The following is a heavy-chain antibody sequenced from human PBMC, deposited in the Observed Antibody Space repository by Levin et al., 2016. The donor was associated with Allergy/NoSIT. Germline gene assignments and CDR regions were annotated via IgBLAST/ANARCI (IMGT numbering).Heavy chain of an antibody. D-gene: IGHD6-19*01. Sequence: WIRQPPGKGLEWVALISYDGNNKYYADSVKGRFTISRDNSINMLSLQMSSLRAEDTAVYYCAKGRVVAGRKPYYFDYWGQGTLVTVSS. J-gene: IGHJ4*02. V-gene: IGHV3-30*18. CDR3: AKGRVVAGRKPYYFDY. CDR2: ISYDGNNK.